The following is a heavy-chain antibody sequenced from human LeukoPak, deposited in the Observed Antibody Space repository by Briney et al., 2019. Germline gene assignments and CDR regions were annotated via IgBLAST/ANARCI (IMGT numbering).Heavy chain of an antibody. V-gene: IGHV3-23*01. CDR1: GFTFSSYA. CDR3: ARGVYIAAGQYGY. J-gene: IGHJ4*02. D-gene: IGHD6-13*01. Sequence: GGSLRLSCAASGFTFSSYAMSWVRQATGKGLEWVSGISGSGGSTYYADSVKGRFTISRDNSKNTLYLQMNSLRAEDTAVYYCARGVYIAAGQYGYWGQGTLVTVSS. CDR2: ISGSGGST.